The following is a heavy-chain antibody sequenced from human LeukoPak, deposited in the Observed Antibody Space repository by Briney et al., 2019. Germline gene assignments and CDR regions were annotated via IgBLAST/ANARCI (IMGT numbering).Heavy chain of an antibody. D-gene: IGHD3-16*01. CDR3: AREGGGFDY. CDR2: IFSSGNS. Sequence: SETLSLTCSVSGGSISSYSWSWIRQPAGKGLDWIGRIFSSGNSKYNPSLKSRVIMSVDTSKNQFSLKLTSVTATDTAVYYCAREGGGFDYWGQGTLVTVSS. J-gene: IGHJ4*02. CDR1: GGSISSYS. V-gene: IGHV4-4*07.